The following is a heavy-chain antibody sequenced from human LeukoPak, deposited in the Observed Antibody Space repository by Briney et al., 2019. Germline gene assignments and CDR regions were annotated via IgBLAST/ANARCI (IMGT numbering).Heavy chain of an antibody. D-gene: IGHD5-18*01. CDR2: IYHSGST. J-gene: IGHJ4*02. CDR1: GGSISSGGYS. CDR3: AREGRGYSYD. Sequence: SETLSLTCAVSGGSISSGGYSWSWIRQPPGKGLEWIGYIYHSGSTYYNPSLKSRVTISVDRSKNQFSLKPSSVTAADTAVYYCAREGRGYSYDWGQGTLVTVSS. V-gene: IGHV4-30-2*01.